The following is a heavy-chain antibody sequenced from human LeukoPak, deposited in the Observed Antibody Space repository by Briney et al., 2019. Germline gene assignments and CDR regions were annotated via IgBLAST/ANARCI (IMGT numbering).Heavy chain of an antibody. CDR1: GGSISSGSHH. J-gene: IGHJ3*02. CDR2: TYTSRST. Sequence: SETLSLTCTVSGGSISSGSHHWNWIRQPAGKGLEWIGRTYTSRSTNYNPSLKSRVTISLDTSKNQFSLKLSSVTAADTAIYYCARVSAINAFDIWGQGTMVTVSS. V-gene: IGHV4-61*02. CDR3: ARVSAINAFDI.